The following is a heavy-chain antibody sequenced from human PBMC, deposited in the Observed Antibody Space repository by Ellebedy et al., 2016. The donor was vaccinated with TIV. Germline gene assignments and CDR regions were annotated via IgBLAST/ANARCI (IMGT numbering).Heavy chain of an antibody. V-gene: IGHV3-33*01. Sequence: GESLKISCAASGFTFSSYGMHWVRQVPGKGLEWVAVIWYDGSNKYYADSVKGRFTISRDNSKNTLYLQMNSLRAEDTAVYYCARGHLLYYDSSGFDYWGQGTLVTVSS. J-gene: IGHJ4*02. CDR1: GFTFSSYG. CDR2: IWYDGSNK. D-gene: IGHD3-22*01. CDR3: ARGHLLYYDSSGFDY.